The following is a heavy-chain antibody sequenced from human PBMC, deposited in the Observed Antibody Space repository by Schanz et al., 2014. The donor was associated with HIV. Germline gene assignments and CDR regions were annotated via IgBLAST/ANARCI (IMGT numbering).Heavy chain of an antibody. V-gene: IGHV1-69*01. CDR2: IIPIFGTA. J-gene: IGHJ1*01. Sequence: QVQLVQSGAEVKKPWTSVKVSCKASGGTFSIYAISWVRQAPGQGLEWMGGIIPIFGTANYAQKFQGRVTIIADESTSTAYMELTSLRSEDTAVFYCARGNLAYCGGGSCYTRFQFFQHWGQGTLVTVSS. CDR1: GGTFSIYA. D-gene: IGHD2-21*01. CDR3: ARGNLAYCGGGSCYTRFQFFQH.